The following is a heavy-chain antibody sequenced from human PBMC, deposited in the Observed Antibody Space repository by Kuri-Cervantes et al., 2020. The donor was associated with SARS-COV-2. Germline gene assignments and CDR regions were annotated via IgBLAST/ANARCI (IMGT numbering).Heavy chain of an antibody. CDR2: ISYDGSNN. CDR3: AREKLGIGAFDI. Sequence: GGSLRLSCAASGFTFSSYAMHWVRQAPGKGLEWVAVISYDGSNNYYADSVKSRFTISRDNSKNTQYLQMNSLRAEDTAVYYCAREKLGIGAFDIWGQGTMVTVSS. D-gene: IGHD7-27*01. CDR1: GFTFSSYA. V-gene: IGHV3-30-3*01. J-gene: IGHJ3*02.